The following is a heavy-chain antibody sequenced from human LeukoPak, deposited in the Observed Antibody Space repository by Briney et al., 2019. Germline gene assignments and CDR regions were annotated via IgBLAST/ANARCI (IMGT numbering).Heavy chain of an antibody. CDR2: INPTSGST. CDR1: GYTFTSYY. Sequence: GASVKVSCKASGYTFTSYYLHWVRQAPGQGLEWKGIINPTSGSTTYAQNFQGRVTMTRDTSTSTVHMELSGLTSEDTAVYYCARGSSMISIDYWGQGTLVTVSS. J-gene: IGHJ4*02. CDR3: ARGSSMISIDY. D-gene: IGHD3-16*01. V-gene: IGHV1-46*01.